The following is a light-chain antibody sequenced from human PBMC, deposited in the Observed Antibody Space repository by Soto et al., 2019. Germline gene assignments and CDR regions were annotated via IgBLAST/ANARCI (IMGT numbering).Light chain of an antibody. CDR3: QHYNTWPPGT. J-gene: IGKJ2*02. CDR1: QSVGSS. Sequence: DIVMTQSPAALSVSPGERATLSCRASQSVGSSVAWYQQKPGQAPRFLMYGASTRAAGVPARFSGSGSGTEFSLTIRSLQSEDFAFYYCQHYNTWPPGTFGQGTKLEIK. V-gene: IGKV3-15*01. CDR2: GAS.